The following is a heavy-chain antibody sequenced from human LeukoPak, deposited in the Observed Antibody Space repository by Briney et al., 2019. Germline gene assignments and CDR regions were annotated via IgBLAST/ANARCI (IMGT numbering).Heavy chain of an antibody. Sequence: TGGSLRLSCAASGFTFSSYGMHWVRQAPGKGLEWVAVIWYDGSNQYYADSVKGRFTISRDNSRNTLYLQMNSLRAEDTAVYYCARDHNWNCDYWGQGTLVTVSS. D-gene: IGHD1-20*01. V-gene: IGHV3-33*08. J-gene: IGHJ4*02. CDR3: ARDHNWNCDY. CDR1: GFTFSSYG. CDR2: IWYDGSNQ.